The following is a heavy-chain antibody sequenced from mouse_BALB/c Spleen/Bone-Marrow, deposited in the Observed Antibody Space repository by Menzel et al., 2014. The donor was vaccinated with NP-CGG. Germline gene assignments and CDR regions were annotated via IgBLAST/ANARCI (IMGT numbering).Heavy chain of an antibody. Sequence: EVQLVESGGGLVQPKGSLKLSCAASGFTFNTYAMHCVRQAPGKGLEWVGRIRNKRETYATYYADSVKDRFTISRDDSLGILYLQMNNLKTEDTAMYCCVRRGIRTWYLDVWGAGTTVTVSS. D-gene: IGHD2-4*01. CDR2: IRNKRETYAT. V-gene: IGHV10-1*02. J-gene: IGHJ1*01. CDR3: VRRGIRTWYLDV. CDR1: GFTFNTYA.